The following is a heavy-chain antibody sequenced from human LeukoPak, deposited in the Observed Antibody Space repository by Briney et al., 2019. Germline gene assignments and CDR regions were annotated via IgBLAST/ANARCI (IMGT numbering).Heavy chain of an antibody. V-gene: IGHV1-46*01. CDR3: ARQYYHDSSGYYFAPDY. Sequence: ASVKVSCKASGYTFTSYYMHWVRQPPAQGREWMGIINPSGGSRSYEQKCQGRVTMTRDMSTSTVYMELSSLRSEDTAVYYCARQYYHDSSGYYFAPDYWGQGTLVTVSS. J-gene: IGHJ4*02. CDR1: GYTFTSYY. D-gene: IGHD3-22*01. CDR2: INPSGGSR.